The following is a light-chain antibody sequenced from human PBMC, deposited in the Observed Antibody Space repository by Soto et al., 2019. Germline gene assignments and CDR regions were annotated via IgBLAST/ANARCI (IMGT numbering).Light chain of an antibody. CDR2: GAS. V-gene: IGKV3-20*01. J-gene: IGKJ2*01. CDR3: QQYVASPYT. CDR1: QSVSSSY. Sequence: EIVLTQSQATLSVSPGERATLSCSACQSVSSSYLAWYQQKPGQAPRLLIYGASSRATGIPDRFSGSGSGTDFTLTISSLEPEDFAVYYCQQYVASPYTFGQGTKVDIK.